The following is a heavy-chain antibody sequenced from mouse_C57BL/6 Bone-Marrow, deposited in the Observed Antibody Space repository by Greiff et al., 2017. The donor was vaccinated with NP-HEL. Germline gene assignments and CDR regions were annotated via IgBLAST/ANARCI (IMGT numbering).Heavy chain of an antibody. CDR2: IRLKSDNYAT. Sequence: EVHLVESGGGLVQPGGSMKLSCVASGFTFSNYWMNWVRQSPEKGLEWVAQIRLKSDNYATHYAEPVKGRLIISRDDSKSSVYLQMNNLRAEDTGIYYCTGKVVATDFDYWGQGTTLTVSS. J-gene: IGHJ2*01. CDR3: TGKVVATDFDY. V-gene: IGHV6-3*01. CDR1: GFTFSNYW. D-gene: IGHD1-1*01.